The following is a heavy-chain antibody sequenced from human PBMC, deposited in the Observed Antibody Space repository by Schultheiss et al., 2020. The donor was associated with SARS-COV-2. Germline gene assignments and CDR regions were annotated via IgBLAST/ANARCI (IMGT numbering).Heavy chain of an antibody. Sequence: SETLSLTCTVSGGSISSYYWSWIRQPPGKGLEWIGYIYYSGSTYYNPSLKSRVTISVDTSKNQFSLKLSSVTAADTAVYYCARSPSPGSRDYWGQGTLVTVSS. CDR1: GGSISSYY. CDR3: ARSPSPGSRDY. D-gene: IGHD2-2*01. V-gene: IGHV4-59*08. CDR2: IYYSGST. J-gene: IGHJ4*02.